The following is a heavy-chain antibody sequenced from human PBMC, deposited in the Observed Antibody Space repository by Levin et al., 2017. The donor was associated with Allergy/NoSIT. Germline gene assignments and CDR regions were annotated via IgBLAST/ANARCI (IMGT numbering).Heavy chain of an antibody. CDR2: INWNSEKI. J-gene: IGHJ3*02. CDR3: ARSVAAAATTAVWDGFDI. V-gene: IGHV3-9*01. Sequence: PGGSLRLSCAASGFTFDDYAMHWVRQAPGKGLEWVSGINWNSEKIVYADSVRGRFTISRDNGNHSLYLQMNSLRPEDTALYYCARSVAAAATTAVWDGFDIWGQGTMLTVSS. D-gene: IGHD6-13*01. CDR1: GFTFDDYA.